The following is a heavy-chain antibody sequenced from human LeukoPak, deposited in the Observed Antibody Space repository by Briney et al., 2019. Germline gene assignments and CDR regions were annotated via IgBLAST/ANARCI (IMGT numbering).Heavy chain of an antibody. Sequence: TSQTLSLTCTVSGGSISSGSYYWSWIRQPAGKGLEWIGRIYTSGSTNYNPSLKSRVTISVDTSKNQFSLKLRSVTAADTAVYYCARDHGYSYGYSLNGHFDYWGQGTLVTVSS. CDR3: ARDHGYSYGYSLNGHFDY. CDR2: IYTSGST. D-gene: IGHD5-18*01. J-gene: IGHJ4*02. V-gene: IGHV4-61*02. CDR1: GGSISSGSYY.